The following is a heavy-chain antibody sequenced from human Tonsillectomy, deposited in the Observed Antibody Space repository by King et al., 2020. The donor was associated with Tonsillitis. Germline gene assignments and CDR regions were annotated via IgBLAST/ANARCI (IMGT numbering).Heavy chain of an antibody. V-gene: IGHV3-48*01. Sequence: VQLVEAGGGLVQPGGSLRLSCAASGFTFSSYSMNLVRPAPGKGLGGVSYICSSSSTIYYADSVKGRLTISRDNAKNSLYLQMNSLRAEDTAVYYCARDVDYWGQGTLVTVSS. CDR3: ARDVDY. J-gene: IGHJ4*02. CDR2: ICSSSSTI. CDR1: GFTFSSYS.